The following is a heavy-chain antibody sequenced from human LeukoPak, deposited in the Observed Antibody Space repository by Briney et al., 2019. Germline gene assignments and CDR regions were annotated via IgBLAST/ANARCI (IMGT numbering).Heavy chain of an antibody. J-gene: IGHJ4*02. CDR3: ARALQYYYDSSPLQPYFDY. CDR2: IYYSGST. Sequence: SETLSLTCTVSGGSISSSSYYWSWIRQPPGKGLEWIGYIYYSGSTNYNPSLKSRVTISVDTSKNQFSLKLSSVTAADTAVYYCARALQYYYDSSPLQPYFDYWGQGTLVTVSS. V-gene: IGHV4-61*01. CDR1: GGSISSSSYY. D-gene: IGHD3-22*01.